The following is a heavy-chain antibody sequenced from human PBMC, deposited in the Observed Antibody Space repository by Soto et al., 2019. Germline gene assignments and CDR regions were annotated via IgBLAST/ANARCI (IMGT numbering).Heavy chain of an antibody. D-gene: IGHD2-15*01. CDR2: TSSEGYNI. V-gene: IGHV3-30*18. CDR3: AKRLPGPYHALFDH. J-gene: IGHJ4*02. CDR1: GFTFSFFC. Sequence: QVQLVESGGGVVQPGTSVGLSCAASGFTFSFFCMHWGRQPPGKGLGWVAVTSSEGYNINYADSVKGRFTISRDNSKNTLFLQMNSLRAEDTAVYFCAKRLPGPYHALFDHCGQGALVTVSA.